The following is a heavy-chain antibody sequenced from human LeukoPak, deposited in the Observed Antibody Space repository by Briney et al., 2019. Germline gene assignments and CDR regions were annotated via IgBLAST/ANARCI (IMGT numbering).Heavy chain of an antibody. CDR2: INSDGSST. V-gene: IGHV3-74*01. J-gene: IGHJ3*02. D-gene: IGHD6-19*01. CDR3: ARDGVAGYSSGWYGNDAFDI. CDR1: GFTFSSYW. Sequence: GGSLRLSCAASGFTFSSYWMHWFRQAPGKGLVWVSRINSDGSSTSYADSVKGRFTISRDNAKNTLYLQMNSLRAEDTAVYYCARDGVAGYSSGWYGNDAFDIWGQGTMVTVSS.